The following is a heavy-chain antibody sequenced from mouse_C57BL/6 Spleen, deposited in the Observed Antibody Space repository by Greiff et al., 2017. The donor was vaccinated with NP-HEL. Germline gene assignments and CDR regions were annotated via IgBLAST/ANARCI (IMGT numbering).Heavy chain of an antibody. CDR2: IHPNSGST. V-gene: IGHV1-64*01. CDR3: ARNYYGSSKDYFDY. Sequence: VQLQQPGAELVKPGASVKLSCKASGYTFTSYWMHWVKQRPGQGLEWIGMIHPNSGSTNYNEKFKSKATLTVDKSSSTAYMQLSSLTSEDSAVYYCARNYYGSSKDYFDYWGQGTTLTVSS. D-gene: IGHD1-1*01. J-gene: IGHJ2*01. CDR1: GYTFTSYW.